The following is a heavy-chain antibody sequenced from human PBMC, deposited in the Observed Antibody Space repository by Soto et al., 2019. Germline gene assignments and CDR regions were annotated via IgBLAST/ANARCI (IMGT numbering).Heavy chain of an antibody. Sequence: EVQLLESGGGLVQPGGSLRLSCAASGFTFSTYPMSWVRQAPGKGLEWVSGISPGGGDTPYADSVKGRFTISRDNSKNMLYLQMNSLRVEDTAVYYCATKLAGHNPFDDWGQGTLVTVSS. V-gene: IGHV3-23*01. CDR2: ISPGGGDT. CDR1: GFTFSTYP. D-gene: IGHD6-19*01. J-gene: IGHJ4*02. CDR3: ATKLAGHNPFDD.